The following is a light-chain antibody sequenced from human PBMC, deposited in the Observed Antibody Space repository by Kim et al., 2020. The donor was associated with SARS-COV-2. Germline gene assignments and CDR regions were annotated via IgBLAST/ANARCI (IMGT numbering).Light chain of an antibody. CDR2: STN. CDR1: TGAVTSSYY. Sequence: TVSLTCSSSTGAVTSSYYPSWFQHRPGQAPRSLIYSTNNKHSWTPARFSGSRLGGEAALTLSGVQPEDEADYYCLLYFGGAQHYVFGTGTKVTVL. J-gene: IGLJ1*01. V-gene: IGLV7-43*01. CDR3: LLYFGGAQHYV.